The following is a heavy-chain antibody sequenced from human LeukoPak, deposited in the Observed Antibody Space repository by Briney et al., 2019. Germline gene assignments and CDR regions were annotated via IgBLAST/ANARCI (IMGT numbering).Heavy chain of an antibody. D-gene: IGHD6-25*01. J-gene: IGHJ4*02. CDR3: ASSSGGRFDY. Sequence: PGGSLRLSCAASGFTLSSYWMSWVRQAPGKGLEWVANIKQDGSEKYYVDSVKGRFTISRDNAKNSLYLQMNSLRAEDTAVYYCASSSGGRFDYWGQGTLVTVSS. CDR1: GFTLSSYW. CDR2: IKQDGSEK. V-gene: IGHV3-7*01.